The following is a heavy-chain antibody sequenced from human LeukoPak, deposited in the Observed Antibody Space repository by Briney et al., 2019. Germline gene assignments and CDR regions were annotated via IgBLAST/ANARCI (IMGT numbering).Heavy chain of an antibody. CDR3: AREFVERGYSYGYYFDY. CDR2: ITGSGTAT. V-gene: IGHV3-21*01. CDR1: GFTFSSYT. D-gene: IGHD5-18*01. Sequence: GSLRLSCAASGFTFSSYTMTWVRQAPGKGLEWVSAITGSGTATNYADSVKGRFTISRDNAKNSLYLQMNSLRAEDTAVYYCAREFVERGYSYGYYFDYWGQGTLVTVSS. J-gene: IGHJ4*02.